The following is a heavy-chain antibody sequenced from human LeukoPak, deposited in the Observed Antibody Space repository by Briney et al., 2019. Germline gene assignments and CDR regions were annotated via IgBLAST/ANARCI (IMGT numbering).Heavy chain of an antibody. CDR2: IKQDGSEK. Sequence: GGSLRLSCAASGFTFSSYRMSWVRQAPGKGLEWVANIKQDGSEKYYVDSVKGRFTISRDNAKNSLYLQMNSLRAEDTAVYYCARDKYSSGGHYFDYWGQGTLVTVSS. D-gene: IGHD6-25*01. CDR1: GFTFSSYR. J-gene: IGHJ4*02. CDR3: ARDKYSSGGHYFDY. V-gene: IGHV3-7*03.